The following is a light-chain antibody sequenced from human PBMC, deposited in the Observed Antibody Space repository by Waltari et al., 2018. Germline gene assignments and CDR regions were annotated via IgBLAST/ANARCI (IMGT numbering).Light chain of an antibody. J-gene: IGLJ2*01. CDR3: SSYTTNKTPV. CDR1: SRDIGGYDY. Sequence: QPALTQPASVSGSPGQLITISCTGSSRDIGGYDYASRYQQHPGKAPKLIIYDVTKRPSGISSRFSGSKSGNTASLTISGLQAEDEADYYCSSYTTNKTPVIGGGTKVTVL. V-gene: IGLV2-14*03. CDR2: DVT.